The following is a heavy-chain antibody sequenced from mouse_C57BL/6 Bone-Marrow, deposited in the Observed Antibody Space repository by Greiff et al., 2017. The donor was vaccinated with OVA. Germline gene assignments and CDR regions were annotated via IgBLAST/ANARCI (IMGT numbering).Heavy chain of an antibody. V-gene: IGHV1-4*01. J-gene: IGHJ3*01. CDR1: GYTFTSYT. D-gene: IGHD1-1*01. CDR2: INPSSGYT. CDR3: AREREYLTTVVPFAY. Sequence: QVQLQQSGAELARPGASVKMSCKASGYTFTSYTMHWVKQRPGQGLEWIGYINPSSGYTKYNQKFKDKATLTADKSSSTAYMQLSSLTSEDSAVYYCAREREYLTTVVPFAYWGQGTLVTVSA.